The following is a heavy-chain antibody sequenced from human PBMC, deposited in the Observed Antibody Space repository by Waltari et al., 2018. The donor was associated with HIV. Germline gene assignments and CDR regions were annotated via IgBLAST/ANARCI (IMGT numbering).Heavy chain of an antibody. D-gene: IGHD2-2*02. CDR1: GGAVSTYY. V-gene: IGHV4-59*02. CDR3: ARVDAYPGDYYYGMDV. J-gene: IGHJ6*02. CDR2: ISYSEST. Sequence: QVQLQESGPGLVKPSEALSPTRTVAGGAVSTYYWSCIRQPPGKGPAWIGHTYISGTTPPPGKRQEWVGCISYSESTNYHPALKSPVTRSVDTSKNQFSLKLSSVTAADTAVYYCARVDAYPGDYYYGMDVWGQGTTVTVSS.